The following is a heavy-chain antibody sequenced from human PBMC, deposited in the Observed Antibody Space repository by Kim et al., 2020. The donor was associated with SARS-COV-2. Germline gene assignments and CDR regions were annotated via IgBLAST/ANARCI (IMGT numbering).Heavy chain of an antibody. D-gene: IGHD3-16*01. CDR3: ARGWGASDY. CDR2: MNPNSGNT. J-gene: IGHJ4*01. V-gene: IGHV1-8*01. CDR1: GYTFTSYD. Sequence: SVKVSCKASGYTFTSYDINWVRQATGKGLEWMGWMNPNSGNTGYAQRFQDRVTMTRNTSISTAYMELSSLRSEDTAVHYCARGWGASDYWGHGTLVTVS.